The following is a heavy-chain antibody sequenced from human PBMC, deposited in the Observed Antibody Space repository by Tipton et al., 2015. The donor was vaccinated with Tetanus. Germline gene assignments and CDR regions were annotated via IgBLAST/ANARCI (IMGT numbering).Heavy chain of an antibody. CDR3: ARLRYSYGSQADP. Sequence: TLSLTCTVSGGSISSSSYYWGWIRQPPGKGLEWIGSIYYSGSTYYNPSLKSRVTISVDTSKNQFSLKLSSVTAADTAVYYCARLRYSYGSQADPWGQGTLVTVSS. CDR2: IYYSGST. D-gene: IGHD5-18*01. J-gene: IGHJ5*02. CDR1: GGSISSSSYY. V-gene: IGHV4-39*01.